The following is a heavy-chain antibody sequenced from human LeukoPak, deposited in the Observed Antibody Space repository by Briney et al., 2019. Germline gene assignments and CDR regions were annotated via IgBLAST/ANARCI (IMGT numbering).Heavy chain of an antibody. D-gene: IGHD4/OR15-4a*01. V-gene: IGHV4-39*01. J-gene: IGHJ4*02. CDR2: IYYSGST. CDR3: ARRAGAYSHPYDY. CDR1: GGSISSYY. Sequence: PSETLSLTCTVSGGSISSYYWSWIRQPPGKGLEWIGSIYYSGSTYYNPSLKSRVAISVDTSKNQFSLKLSSVTAADTAAYYCARRAGAYSHPYDYWGQGTLVTVSS.